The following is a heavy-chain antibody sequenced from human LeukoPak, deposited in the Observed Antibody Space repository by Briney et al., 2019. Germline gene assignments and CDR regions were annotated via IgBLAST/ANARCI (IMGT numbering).Heavy chain of an antibody. CDR2: NYSGGST. J-gene: IGHJ4*02. V-gene: IGHV3-53*01. D-gene: IGHD3-22*01. CDR1: GFTVSSNY. CDR3: ARTDYYESSGQD. Sequence: GSLRLFRAASGFTVSSNYMSWVRQAPGKGLEGFSVNYSGGSTYYSDSVKSRFTISRDDSNNTLYLQLNSLRAEDTAVYYCARTDYYESSGQDWGQGTLVTVSS.